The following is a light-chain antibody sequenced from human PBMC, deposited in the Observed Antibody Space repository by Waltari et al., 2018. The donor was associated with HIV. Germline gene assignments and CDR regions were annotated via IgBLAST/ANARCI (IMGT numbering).Light chain of an antibody. CDR1: NSNIGDNY. CDR3: ATWDNRLSAWV. J-gene: IGLJ3*02. CDR2: ENN. Sequence: QSVLTQPPSMSAAPGQKVTISCSGSNSNIGDNYVSWYQQVPGTAPELLIYENNKRPSVISDRFSGSRSGTSATLGITGLQTGDEADYYCATWDNRLSAWVFGGGTKLTVL. V-gene: IGLV1-51*02.